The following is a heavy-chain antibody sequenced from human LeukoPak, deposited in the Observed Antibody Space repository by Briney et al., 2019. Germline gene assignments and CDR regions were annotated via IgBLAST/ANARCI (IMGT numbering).Heavy chain of an antibody. D-gene: IGHD3-10*01. CDR1: GFTFSTYS. CDR2: ISSNSGTI. V-gene: IGHV3-48*01. CDR3: ARVGGEGGYYFDY. Sequence: GGSLRLSCAVSGFTFSTYSMNWVRQAPGKGLEWVSYISSNSGTIYYADSVKGRFTISRDNAKNSLYLQMNSLRAEDTAVYYCARVGGEGGYYFDYWGQGTLVTVSS. J-gene: IGHJ4*02.